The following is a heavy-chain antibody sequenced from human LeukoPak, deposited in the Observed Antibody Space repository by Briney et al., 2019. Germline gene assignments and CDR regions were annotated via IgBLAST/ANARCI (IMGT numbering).Heavy chain of an antibody. J-gene: IGHJ4*02. CDR2: ISYDGIKK. CDR3: ARGTIIAAAGSLDY. Sequence: GGSLRLSCAASGFTFSSYGMHWVRQAPGKGLEWVAVISYDGIKKYYADSVKGRFTISRDNSKNTLYLQMSSLRAEDTAVYYCARGTIIAAAGSLDYWGQGTLVTVSS. CDR1: GFTFSSYG. V-gene: IGHV3-30*03. D-gene: IGHD6-13*01.